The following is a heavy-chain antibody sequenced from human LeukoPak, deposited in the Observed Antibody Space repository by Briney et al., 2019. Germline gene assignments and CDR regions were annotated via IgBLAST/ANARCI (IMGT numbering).Heavy chain of an antibody. D-gene: IGHD3-22*01. CDR3: ASVSYYYDSSGYFDY. J-gene: IGHJ4*02. V-gene: IGHV1-69*05. CDR1: GGTFSSYA. CDR2: IIPIFTTA. Sequence: SVKVSCKASGGTFSSYAINWVRQAPGQGLEWMGGIIPIFTTANYAQNFQGRVTITTDGSTSTAYMELSSLRSEDTAIYYCASVSYYYDSSGYFDYWGQGTLVTVSS.